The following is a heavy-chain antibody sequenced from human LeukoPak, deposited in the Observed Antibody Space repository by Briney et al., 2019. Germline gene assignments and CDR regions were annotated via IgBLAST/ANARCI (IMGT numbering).Heavy chain of an antibody. Sequence: PSETLSLTCTVSGGSLTNYYWGWIRQPPGKGLEWIGYVFYRGTTNYNPSLKSRVTISVDTSKNQFSLKLSSVTAADTAVYYCARVGYCSSTSCRLYYFDYWGQGTLVTVSS. CDR2: VFYRGTT. J-gene: IGHJ4*02. CDR3: ARVGYCSSTSCRLYYFDY. V-gene: IGHV4-59*01. D-gene: IGHD2-2*01. CDR1: GGSLTNYY.